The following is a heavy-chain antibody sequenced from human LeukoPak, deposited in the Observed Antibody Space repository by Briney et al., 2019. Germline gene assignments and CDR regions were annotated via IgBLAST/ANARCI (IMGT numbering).Heavy chain of an antibody. CDR3: ARHGGIAAAGDWFDP. J-gene: IGHJ5*02. D-gene: IGHD6-13*01. V-gene: IGHV4-59*08. Sequence: SETLSLTCAVSGASISSYYWSWIRQPPGKGLEWIGYSHYSGTTNYNPSLKSRVTISIDTSKNQFSLKLSSVTAADTAVYYCARHGGIAAAGDWFDPWGQGTLVTVSS. CDR2: SHYSGTT. CDR1: GASISSYY.